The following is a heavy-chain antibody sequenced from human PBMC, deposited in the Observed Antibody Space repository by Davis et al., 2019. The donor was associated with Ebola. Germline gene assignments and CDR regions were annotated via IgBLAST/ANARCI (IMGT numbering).Heavy chain of an antibody. V-gene: IGHV1-46*01. J-gene: IGHJ5*02. CDR2: INPSGGST. CDR3: ARGSSWYHISPRAINWFDP. D-gene: IGHD6-13*01. CDR1: GYTFTGYY. Sequence: ASVKVSCKASGYTFTGYYMHWVRQAPGQGLEWMGIINPSGGSTSYAQKFQGRVTMTRDTSTSTVYMELSRLRSDDTAVYYCARGSSWYHISPRAINWFDPWGQGTLVTVSS.